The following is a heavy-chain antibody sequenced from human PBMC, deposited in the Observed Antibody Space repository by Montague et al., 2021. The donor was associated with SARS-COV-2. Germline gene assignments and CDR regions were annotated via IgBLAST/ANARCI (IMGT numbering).Heavy chain of an antibody. CDR2: ITWDSGTI. D-gene: IGHD3-22*01. CDR1: GFTFGDYA. J-gene: IGHJ4*02. V-gene: IGHV3-9*01. CDR3: AKDFDYYDSSGYFDY. Sequence: SLRLSCAASGFTFGDYAMHWVRPAPGKGPEWVSGITWDSGTIDYADSVKGRFTISRDNAKNSLYLQMNSLRVEDTALYYCAKDFDYYDSSGYFDYWGQGTLVTVSS.